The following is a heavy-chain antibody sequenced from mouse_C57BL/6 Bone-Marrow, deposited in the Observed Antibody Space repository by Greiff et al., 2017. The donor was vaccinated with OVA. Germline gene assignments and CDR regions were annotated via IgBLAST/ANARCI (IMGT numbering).Heavy chain of an antibody. D-gene: IGHD2-5*01. V-gene: IGHV1-62-2*01. Sequence: QVHVKQSGAELVKPGASVKLSCKASGYTFTEYTIHWVKQRSGQGLEWIGWFYPGSGSIKYNEKFKDKATLTADKSSSTVYMELSRLTSEDSAVYFCARHEEEKAYYSNSGDWFAYWGQGTLVTVSA. CDR3: ARHEEEKAYYSNSGDWFAY. CDR2: FYPGSGSI. J-gene: IGHJ3*01. CDR1: GYTFTEYT.